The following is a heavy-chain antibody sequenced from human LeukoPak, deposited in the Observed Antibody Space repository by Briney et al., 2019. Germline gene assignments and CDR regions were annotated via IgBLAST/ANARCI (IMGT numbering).Heavy chain of an antibody. Sequence: PGGSLRLSCAAPGFTFSSYAMSLVRPAPGKGLEWVSASSGSGGSTYYADSVKGRFTISRDNSKNTLYLQMNSLRAEDTAVYYCAKDHNSYLDYWGQGTLVTVSS. CDR1: GFTFSSYA. CDR3: AKDHNSYLDY. J-gene: IGHJ4*02. V-gene: IGHV3-23*01. CDR2: SSGSGGST.